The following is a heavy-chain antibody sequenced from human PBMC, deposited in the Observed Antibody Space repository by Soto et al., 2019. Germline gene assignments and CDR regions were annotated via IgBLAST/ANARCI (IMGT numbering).Heavy chain of an antibody. Sequence: QVQLQESGPGLVKPSETLSLTCSVSGAFLSGYYWSWIRQPPGKGLEWIGYISYRGSPKYNPSLKGGVTVSIGTSENEFSLKVNSVTATDTATYYCAAYTWKDGDYFDYWGQGTLVTVSS. D-gene: IGHD1-1*01. V-gene: IGHV4-59*08. J-gene: IGHJ4*02. CDR3: AAYTWKDGDYFDY. CDR2: ISYRGSP. CDR1: GAFLSGYY.